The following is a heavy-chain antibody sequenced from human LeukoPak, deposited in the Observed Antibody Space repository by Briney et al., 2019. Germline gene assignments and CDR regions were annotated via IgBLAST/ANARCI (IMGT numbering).Heavy chain of an antibody. CDR2: ISTYNGNT. CDR3: AREETYYYGSGSYFSEHNWFDP. J-gene: IGHJ5*02. D-gene: IGHD3-10*01. Sequence: GASVKVSCKASGYTFTNYGINWVRQAPGQGLEWMGWISTYNGNTNYAQKLQGRVAMTTDTSTSAAYMELRSLRSDDTAVYYCAREETYYYGSGSYFSEHNWFDPWGQGTLVTVSS. CDR1: GYTFTNYG. V-gene: IGHV1-18*01.